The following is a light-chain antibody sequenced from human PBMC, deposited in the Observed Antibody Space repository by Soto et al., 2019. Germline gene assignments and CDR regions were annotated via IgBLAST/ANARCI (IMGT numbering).Light chain of an antibody. CDR2: SGS. CDR1: QHSLGY. J-gene: IGKJ1*01. V-gene: IGKV1-39*01. CDR3: HRSHFTPWT. Sequence: DIQMTQSPSSLSASVGDRVTITCRASQHSLGYLSWYQQKPGKAPKLLIYSGSLLQSGVPSRFSASGSGTDFTLTISSREPEDSATYYCHRSHFTPWTCGQGTKVDIK.